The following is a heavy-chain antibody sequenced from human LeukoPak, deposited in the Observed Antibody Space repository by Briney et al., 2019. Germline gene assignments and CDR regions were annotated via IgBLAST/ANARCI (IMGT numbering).Heavy chain of an antibody. D-gene: IGHD2-15*01. V-gene: IGHV3-23*01. CDR1: GFAFGSYA. Sequence: GGSLRLSCTASGFAFGSYAMYWVRQAPGKGLEWVSGIFGSGGSAHYADSVKGRFTISRDNSKNTVYLGMNSLGVEDTAVYYCAKTTVGYSSGRFPGWPADYWGQGTLVTVSS. J-gene: IGHJ4*02. CDR2: IFGSGGSA. CDR3: AKTTVGYSSGRFPGWPADY.